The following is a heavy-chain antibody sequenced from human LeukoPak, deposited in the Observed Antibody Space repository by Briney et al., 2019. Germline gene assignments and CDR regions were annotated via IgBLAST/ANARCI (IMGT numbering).Heavy chain of an antibody. V-gene: IGHV4-30-4*08. CDR3: AREGRLVVTIYAFDI. D-gene: IGHD2-21*02. Sequence: PSETLSLTCTVSGGSISSGGYYWSWIRQPPGKGLEWIGYIYYSGSTYYNPSLKSRVTISVDTSKNQFSLKLSSVTAADTAVYYCAREGRLVVTIYAFDIWGQGTMVTVSS. CDR1: GGSISSGGYY. CDR2: IYYSGST. J-gene: IGHJ3*02.